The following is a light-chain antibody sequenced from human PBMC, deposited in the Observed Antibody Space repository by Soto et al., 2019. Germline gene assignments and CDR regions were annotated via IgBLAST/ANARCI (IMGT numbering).Light chain of an antibody. CDR3: QSYESSNQEV. Sequence: NFMLTQPHSVSESPGKTVTISCTRSSGSIASNYVQWYQQRPGCAPTTVIYEDNQRPSGVTDRFSGSIDSSSNSASLTSSGLKTEDEADYDCQSYESSNQEVFGGGTKLTVL. CDR1: SGSIASNY. V-gene: IGLV6-57*04. CDR2: EDN. J-gene: IGLJ2*01.